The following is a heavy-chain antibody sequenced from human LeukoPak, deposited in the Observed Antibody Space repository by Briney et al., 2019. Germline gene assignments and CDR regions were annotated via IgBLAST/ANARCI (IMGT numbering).Heavy chain of an antibody. J-gene: IGHJ6*02. CDR3: AKDLGAAYYYGMDV. V-gene: IGHV3-9*01. CDR1: GFTFDDYA. D-gene: IGHD2-15*01. Sequence: QPGRSLRLSCAASGFTFDDYAMHWVRQAPGKGLEWVSGISWNSGNIGYADSVKGRFTISRDNAKNSLYLQMNSLRAEDTALYYCAKDLGAAYYYGMDVWGQGTTVTVSS. CDR2: ISWNSGNI.